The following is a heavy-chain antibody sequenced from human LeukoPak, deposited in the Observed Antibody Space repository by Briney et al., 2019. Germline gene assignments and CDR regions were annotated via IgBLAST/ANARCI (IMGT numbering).Heavy chain of an antibody. Sequence: PGGSLRLSCAASGFTFSSYWMSWVRQAPGKGLEWVANIKQDGSEKYYVDSVKGRFTISRDNAKNSLCLQMNSLRAEDTAVYYCARDRVKSAYYYDSSGYYGGYWGQGTLVTVSS. D-gene: IGHD3-22*01. CDR3: ARDRVKSAYYYDSSGYYGGY. CDR2: IKQDGSEK. J-gene: IGHJ4*02. V-gene: IGHV3-7*01. CDR1: GFTFSSYW.